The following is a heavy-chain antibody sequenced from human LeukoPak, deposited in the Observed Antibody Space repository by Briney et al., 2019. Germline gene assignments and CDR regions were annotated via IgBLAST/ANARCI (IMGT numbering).Heavy chain of an antibody. J-gene: IGHJ4*02. CDR3: ARAGGGLPFSFDY. Sequence: GGSLRLSCAASGFILRDYYMNWIRQAPGKGLEWVSQISDSGHITYYADSVRGRFTISRDNAKNSLYLQMNSLRAEDTAVYYCARAGGGLPFSFDYWGQGTVVTVSS. D-gene: IGHD2-2*01. V-gene: IGHV3-11*04. CDR1: GFILRDYY. CDR2: ISDSGHIT.